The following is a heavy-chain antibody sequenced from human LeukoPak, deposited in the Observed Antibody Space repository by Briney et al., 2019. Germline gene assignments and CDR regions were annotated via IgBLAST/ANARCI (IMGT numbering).Heavy chain of an antibody. CDR3: AKDMRSGWYNGYDY. D-gene: IGHD6-19*01. Sequence: GGSLRLSCIASGITLSSYWIHWVRQAPGKGLEWVSGISWNSGSIGYADSVKGRFTISRDNAKNSLYLQMNSLRAEDTALYYCAKDMRSGWYNGYDYWGQGTLVTVSS. V-gene: IGHV3-9*01. J-gene: IGHJ4*02. CDR1: GITLSSYW. CDR2: ISWNSGSI.